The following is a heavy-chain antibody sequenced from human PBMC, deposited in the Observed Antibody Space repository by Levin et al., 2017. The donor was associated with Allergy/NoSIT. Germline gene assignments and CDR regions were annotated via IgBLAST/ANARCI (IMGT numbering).Heavy chain of an antibody. J-gene: IGHJ4*02. CDR1: GFTFSSYR. Sequence: SCAASGFTFSSYRMNWVRQAPGKGLEWVSYISSSSSTIYYADSVKGRFTISRDNAKNSLYLQMNSLRAEDTAVYYCARGSRGRLYYYDSSGYYYGRGDYWGQGTLVTVSS. V-gene: IGHV3-48*01. D-gene: IGHD3-22*01. CDR2: ISSSSSTI. CDR3: ARGSRGRLYYYDSSGYYYGRGDY.